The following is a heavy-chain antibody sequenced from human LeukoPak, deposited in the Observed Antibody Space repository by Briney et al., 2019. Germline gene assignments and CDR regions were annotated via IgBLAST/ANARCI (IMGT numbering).Heavy chain of an antibody. J-gene: IGHJ3*02. Sequence: GGSLRLSCAASGFTFSSYGMHWVRQAPGKGLEWVAVISYDGSNKYYADSVKGRFTISRDNSKNTLYLQMNSLRAEDTAVYYCAKDLNSTYNYDSSGYEDAFDIWGHGTMVTVSS. CDR1: GFTFSSYG. CDR2: ISYDGSNK. D-gene: IGHD3-22*01. V-gene: IGHV3-30*18. CDR3: AKDLNSTYNYDSSGYEDAFDI.